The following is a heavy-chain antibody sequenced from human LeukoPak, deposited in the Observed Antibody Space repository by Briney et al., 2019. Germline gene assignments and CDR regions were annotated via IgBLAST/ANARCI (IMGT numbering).Heavy chain of an antibody. V-gene: IGHV3-48*01. Sequence: PTGGSLRLSCAASGFTFSSYSMNWVRQAPGKGLEWVSYISSSSSTIYYADSVKGRFTISRDNAKNSLYLQMNSLRAEDTAVYYCVRDPSSWYYYYMDVWGKGTTVTVSS. J-gene: IGHJ6*03. CDR3: VRDPSSWYYYYMDV. CDR2: ISSSSSTI. D-gene: IGHD6-13*01. CDR1: GFTFSSYS.